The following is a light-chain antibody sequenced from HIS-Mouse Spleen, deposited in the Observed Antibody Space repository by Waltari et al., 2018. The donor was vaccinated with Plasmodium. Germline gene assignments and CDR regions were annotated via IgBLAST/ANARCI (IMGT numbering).Light chain of an antibody. CDR1: HDISNY. CDR3: QQYDNLPYT. CDR2: DAS. J-gene: IGKJ2*01. V-gene: IGKV1-33*01. Sequence: DIQVNQSPSSLSASVADRLSVTCQASHDISNYLNWYQQKPGKAPKLLIYDASNLETGVPSRFSGSGSGTDFTFTISSLQPEDIATYYCQQYDNLPYTFGQGTKLEIK.